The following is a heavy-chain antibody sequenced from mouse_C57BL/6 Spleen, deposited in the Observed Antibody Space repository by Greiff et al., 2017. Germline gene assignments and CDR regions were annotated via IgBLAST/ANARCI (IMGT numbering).Heavy chain of an antibody. CDR1: GYAFSSSW. J-gene: IGHJ2*01. D-gene: IGHD2-5*01. CDR3: ARSSYYSNYDYFDY. Sequence: QVQLKQSGPELVKPGASVKISCKASGYAFSSSWMNWVKQRPGKGLEWIGRIYPGDGDTNYNGKFKGKATLTSDKSSSTAYMQLSSLTSEDSAVDFCARSSYYSNYDYFDYWGQGTTLTVSS. V-gene: IGHV1-82*01. CDR2: IYPGDGDT.